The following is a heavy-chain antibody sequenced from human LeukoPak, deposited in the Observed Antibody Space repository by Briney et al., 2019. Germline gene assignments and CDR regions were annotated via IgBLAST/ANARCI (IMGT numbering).Heavy chain of an antibody. J-gene: IGHJ5*02. CDR1: GFTFGDYA. Sequence: GGSLRLSCTASGFTFGDYAMSWVRQAPGKGLEWVGFIRSKAYGGTTEYAASVKGRFTISRDDSKSIAYLQMNSLKTEDTAVYYCLPEIVLYYDFWSGYYQSPRNWFDPWGQGTLVTVSS. D-gene: IGHD3-3*01. CDR2: IRSKAYGGTT. V-gene: IGHV3-49*04. CDR3: LPEIVLYYDFWSGYYQSPRNWFDP.